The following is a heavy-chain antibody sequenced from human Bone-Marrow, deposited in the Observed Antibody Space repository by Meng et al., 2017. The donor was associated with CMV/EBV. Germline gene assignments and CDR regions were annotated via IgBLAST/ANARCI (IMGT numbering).Heavy chain of an antibody. Sequence: SGPTLVKPTQTLTLTCTFSGFSLSTSGVGVGWIRQPPGKALEWLALIYWNDDKRYSPSLKSRLTITKDISKNQVVLTMTNMDPVDTATYYYAHTPIFGVVIWVNWFDPWGQGTLVTVSS. D-gene: IGHD3-3*01. V-gene: IGHV2-5*01. CDR2: IYWNDDK. CDR1: GFSLSTSGVG. CDR3: AHTPIFGVVIWVNWFDP. J-gene: IGHJ5*02.